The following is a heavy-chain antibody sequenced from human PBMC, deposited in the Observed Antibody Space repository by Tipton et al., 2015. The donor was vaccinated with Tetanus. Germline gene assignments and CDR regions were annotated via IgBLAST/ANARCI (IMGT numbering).Heavy chain of an antibody. CDR2: INYTGST. Sequence: TLSLTCAVHGGSFSDYFWSWIRQSPGKGLEWIGEINYTGSTNYNPSLKSRVTISVDTSKNQFSLKLNSVTAADTAVYYCARDQARGARGWNCFDYWGQGTLVTVSS. CDR3: ARDQARGARGWNCFDY. J-gene: IGHJ4*02. CDR1: GGSFSDYF. V-gene: IGHV4-34*09. D-gene: IGHD1-26*01.